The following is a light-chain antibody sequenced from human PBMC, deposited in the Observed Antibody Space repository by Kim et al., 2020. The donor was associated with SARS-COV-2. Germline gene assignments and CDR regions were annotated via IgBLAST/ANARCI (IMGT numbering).Light chain of an antibody. CDR1: QSVSSNY. CDR3: QQYGTSPRT. V-gene: IGKV3-20*01. Sequence: EIVLTQSPGTLSLSPGERATLSCRASQSVSSNYLAWYQHKPGQAPRLLIYGASSRATGIPDRFSGSGSGTDFTLTISRLEPEDFAVYYCQQYGTSPRTFGQGTKVDSK. J-gene: IGKJ1*01. CDR2: GAS.